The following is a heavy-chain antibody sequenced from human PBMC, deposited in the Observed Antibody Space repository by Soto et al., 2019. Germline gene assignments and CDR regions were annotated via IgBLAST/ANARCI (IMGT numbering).Heavy chain of an antibody. Sequence: QVQLQESGPGLLKPSHTLSLTCTVSGGSISTVNYWWSWIRQSPDMGLEWIGHIYNGGRTYNNPSLESRVTMSVDTSKNQLSLTLSSVSAADTAVYYCARGPSGDKVDSWGQGTLVTVSS. V-gene: IGHV4-30-4*01. D-gene: IGHD7-27*01. CDR3: ARGPSGDKVDS. CDR2: IYNGGRT. CDR1: GGSISTVNYW. J-gene: IGHJ4*02.